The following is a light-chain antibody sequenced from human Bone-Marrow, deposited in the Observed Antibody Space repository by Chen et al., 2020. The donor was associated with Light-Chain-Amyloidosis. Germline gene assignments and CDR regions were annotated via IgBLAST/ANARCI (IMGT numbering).Light chain of an antibody. J-gene: IGLJ3*02. Sequence: QSVLTQPPSASVTPGQRVPISCSGSSSNIVTNYVCWYQQLPGAAPKLLIYKNNQRPSGVPARFAGSKSGTSASLAISGLRSEDEADYYCAAWDDSLNWVFGGGTKLTVL. V-gene: IGLV1-47*01. CDR2: KNN. CDR3: AAWDDSLNWV. CDR1: SSNIVTNY.